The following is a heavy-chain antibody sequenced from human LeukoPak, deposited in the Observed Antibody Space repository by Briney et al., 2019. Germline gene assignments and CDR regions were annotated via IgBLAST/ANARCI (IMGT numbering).Heavy chain of an antibody. J-gene: IGHJ4*02. D-gene: IGHD6-13*01. CDR2: INPNSGGT. CDR3: ARDSSMAAGTDFDY. CDR1: GHTFTGYY. V-gene: IGHV1-2*02. Sequence: GALVKLSCKASGHTFTGYYMHWVLQAPGQGLEWRGWINPNSGGTNYAQKFQGKVTMTRDTSISTAYMELSRLRSDDTAVYYCARDSSMAAGTDFDYWGRGTLVTVSS.